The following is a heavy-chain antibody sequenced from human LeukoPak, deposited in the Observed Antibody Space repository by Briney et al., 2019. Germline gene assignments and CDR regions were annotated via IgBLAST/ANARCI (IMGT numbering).Heavy chain of an antibody. J-gene: IGHJ4*02. V-gene: IGHV3-30*02. D-gene: IGHD3-16*01. CDR1: GFIFSTYG. CDR3: AKDSLADIDY. CDR2: IRHDGSIK. Sequence: GGSLRLSCAASGFIFSTYGMYWVRQAPGKGLEWVAFIRHDGSIKNYADSVKGRSTISRDNSKNTLYLQMNSLRAEDTAVFYCAKDSLADIDYWGQGTLVTVSS.